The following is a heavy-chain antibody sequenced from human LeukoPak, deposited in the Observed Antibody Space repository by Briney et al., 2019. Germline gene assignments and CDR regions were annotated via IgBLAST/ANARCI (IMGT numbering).Heavy chain of an antibody. CDR1: GFTFSSYE. D-gene: IGHD6-19*01. J-gene: IGHJ4*02. Sequence: GGSLRLSCAASGFTFSSYEMNWVRQAPGRGLEWVSYISGSGVTMYYADSVKGRFTTSRDDAKNSLYLQMNSLRAEDTAVYYCAREDIRLDYFDYWGQGTLVTVSS. CDR2: ISGSGVTM. V-gene: IGHV3-48*03. CDR3: AREDIRLDYFDY.